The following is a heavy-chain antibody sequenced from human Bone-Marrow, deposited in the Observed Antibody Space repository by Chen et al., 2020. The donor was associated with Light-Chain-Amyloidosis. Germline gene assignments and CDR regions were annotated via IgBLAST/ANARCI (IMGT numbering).Heavy chain of an antibody. V-gene: IGHV3-30*02. CDR2: IRFDGSDK. CDR1: GSVFTTYG. CDR3: AQLYSYGRPFNH. J-gene: IGHJ4*02. Sequence: VRLVESGGGVVQPGGSLRLSCAASGSVFTTYGFQWVRQAPGKGLEWVAFIRFDGSDKYYVDSVKGRFTISRDDSKNTVYLQMSRLRVEDTAMYYCAQLYSYGRPFNHWGQGTLVSVSS. D-gene: IGHD5-18*01.